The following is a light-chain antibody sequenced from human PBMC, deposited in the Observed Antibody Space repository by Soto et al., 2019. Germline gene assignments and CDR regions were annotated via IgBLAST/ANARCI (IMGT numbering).Light chain of an antibody. Sequence: QSALTQPPSVSGAPGQRVTISCTWSSSNIGAGYDVHWYQQLPGTAPKLLIYGNSNRPSGVPDRFSGSKSGTSASLAITGLQAEDEADYYCQSYDSSRGVFGTGTKVTVL. CDR1: SSNIGAGYD. CDR2: GNS. V-gene: IGLV1-40*01. CDR3: QSYDSSRGV. J-gene: IGLJ1*01.